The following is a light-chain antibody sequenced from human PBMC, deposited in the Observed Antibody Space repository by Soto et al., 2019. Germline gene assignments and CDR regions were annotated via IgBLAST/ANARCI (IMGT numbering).Light chain of an antibody. CDR3: SSYTSSSSYV. CDR1: SSVVSSYNY. J-gene: IGLJ1*01. V-gene: IGLV2-14*01. Sequence: QSALTQPASVSGSPGQSISISCTGTSSVVSSYNYGACDQQHPRKAPKLIIYEVSNQPSSVPNRVSGSESGNTASLTISGLQAEDEADYFCSSYTSSSSYVFGTGTKATVL. CDR2: EVS.